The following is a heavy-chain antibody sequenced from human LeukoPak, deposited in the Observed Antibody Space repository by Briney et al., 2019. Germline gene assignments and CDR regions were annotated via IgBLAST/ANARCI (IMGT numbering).Heavy chain of an antibody. Sequence: GGSLRLSCTASGFTFSSYSMNWVRQAPGKGLEWVSYISTSSRIIYHADSVKGRFTISRDNAKSSLYLQMDSLRAEDTAVYYCATGGSSGHYFDYGGQGTLVTVSS. V-gene: IGHV3-48*01. CDR3: ATGGSSGHYFDY. D-gene: IGHD6-6*01. CDR2: ISTSSRII. J-gene: IGHJ4*02. CDR1: GFTFSSYS.